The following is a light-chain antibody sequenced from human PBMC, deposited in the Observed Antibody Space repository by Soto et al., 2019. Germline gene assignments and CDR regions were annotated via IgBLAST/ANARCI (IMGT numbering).Light chain of an antibody. J-gene: IGKJ1*01. V-gene: IGKV3-11*01. CDR3: QQRGNWPLT. CDR2: DAS. Sequence: PATQSLSPGERASLSCRASQSVSSYFAWYQQKPGQAPRLLIYDASNRATGIPARFSGSGSGTDLTLTISSLEPEDFAVYYCQQRGNWPLTFGQGTKVDIK. CDR1: QSVSSY.